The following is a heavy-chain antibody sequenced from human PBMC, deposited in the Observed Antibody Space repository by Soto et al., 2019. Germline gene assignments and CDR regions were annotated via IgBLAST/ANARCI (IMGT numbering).Heavy chain of an antibody. D-gene: IGHD1-1*01. Sequence: QITLTESGPTLVKPTETLTLTCTFSGFSLSTRGVGVGWIRQPPGKALEWLAFIYWDDDKRYRPSLKTRLTITKDTPKNQVVLTLANLDPVDTATYFCAHGGQLGSRYDYWGQGTQVTVYS. V-gene: IGHV2-5*02. CDR2: IYWDDDK. CDR1: GFSLSTRGVG. J-gene: IGHJ4*02. CDR3: AHGGQLGSRYDY.